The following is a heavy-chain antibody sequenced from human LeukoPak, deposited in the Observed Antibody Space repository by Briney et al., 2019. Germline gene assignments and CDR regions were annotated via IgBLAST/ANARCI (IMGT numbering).Heavy chain of an antibody. CDR2: ISYDGSNK. Sequence: GGSLRLSCAASGFTFSSYAMHWVRQAPGKGLEWVAVISYDGSNKYYADSVKGRFTISRDNSKNTLYPQMNSLRAEDTAVYYCFQAAGTNEKGVLDYWGQGTLVTVSS. V-gene: IGHV3-30-3*01. CDR1: GFTFSSYA. D-gene: IGHD6-13*01. J-gene: IGHJ4*02. CDR3: FQAAGTNEKGVLDY.